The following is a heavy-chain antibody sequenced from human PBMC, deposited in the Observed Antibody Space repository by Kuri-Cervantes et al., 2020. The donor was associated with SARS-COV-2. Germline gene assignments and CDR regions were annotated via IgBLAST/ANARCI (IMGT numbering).Heavy chain of an antibody. Sequence: LSLTCAASGFTFSSYAMHWVRQAPGKGLEWVAVISYDGSNKYYADSVKGRFTISRDNSKNTLYLQMNSLRAEDTAVYYCAKDVSGGIVVVPAFLDPWGQGTLVTVSS. V-gene: IGHV3-30-3*01. CDR3: AKDVSGGIVVVPAFLDP. CDR1: GFTFSSYA. CDR2: ISYDGSNK. J-gene: IGHJ5*02. D-gene: IGHD2-2*01.